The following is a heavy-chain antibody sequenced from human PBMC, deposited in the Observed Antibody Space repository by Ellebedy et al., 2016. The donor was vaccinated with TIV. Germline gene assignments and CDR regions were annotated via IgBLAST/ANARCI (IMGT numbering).Heavy chain of an antibody. J-gene: IGHJ6*03. CDR3: ARDSGLRSGTDPVDDFNYMDV. CDR1: GDTFSSYA. CDR2: IIPAFGTV. V-gene: IGHV1-69*13. D-gene: IGHD1-7*01. Sequence: SVKVSCXSSGDTFSSYAISWVRQAPGQGLEWVGGIIPAFGTVRYAQKFQGRVTISADDSIVTAYMELNSLRSEDTAVYYCARDSGLRSGTDPVDDFNYMDVWGKGTTVTVSS.